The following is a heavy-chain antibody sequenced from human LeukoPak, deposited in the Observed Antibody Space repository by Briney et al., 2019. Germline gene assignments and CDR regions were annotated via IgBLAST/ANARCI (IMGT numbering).Heavy chain of an antibody. CDR3: ATVPRLGGYYFDY. V-gene: IGHV4-39*07. D-gene: IGHD3-16*01. Sequence: SESLSLTCTVSGGSISSSSYYWGWVRQPPGKGLEWIGSIYYSGGTYYNPSLKSRVTISVDTSKNQFSLKLSSVTAADTAVYYCATVPRLGGYYFDYWGQGPLVTVSS. CDR1: GGSISSSSYY. J-gene: IGHJ4*02. CDR2: IYYSGGT.